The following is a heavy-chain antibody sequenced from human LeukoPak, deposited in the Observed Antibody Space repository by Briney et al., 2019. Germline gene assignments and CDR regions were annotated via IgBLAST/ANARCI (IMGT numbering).Heavy chain of an antibody. D-gene: IGHD3-22*01. CDR2: ISGSGGST. J-gene: IGHJ6*02. CDR3: AKDRPWLSLGHYYYGMDV. CDR1: GFTFSSYA. V-gene: IGHV3-23*01. Sequence: HPGGSLRLSCAASGFTFSSYAMSWVRQAPGKGLEWVSAISGSGGSTYYADSVKGRFTISRDNSRNTLYLQMNSLRAEDTAVYYCAKDRPWLSLGHYYYGMDVWGQGTTVTVSS.